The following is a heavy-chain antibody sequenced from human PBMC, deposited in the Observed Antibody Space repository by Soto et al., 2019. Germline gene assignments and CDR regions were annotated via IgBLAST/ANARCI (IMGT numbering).Heavy chain of an antibody. V-gene: IGHV3-30*18. CDR1: GFTFSLYG. J-gene: IGHJ6*02. CDR2: ISSDGSIK. CDR3: AKDMGDGRSYYHGMDV. D-gene: IGHD3-16*01. Sequence: QVQLVESGGGVVQPGRSLRLSCAASGFTFSLYGMHWVRQAPGKGLEWVAVISSDGSIKFYADSVKGRFTISRDNSINTLCLQMNSLRAEDSAVYYCAKDMGDGRSYYHGMDVWGQGTTVTVSS.